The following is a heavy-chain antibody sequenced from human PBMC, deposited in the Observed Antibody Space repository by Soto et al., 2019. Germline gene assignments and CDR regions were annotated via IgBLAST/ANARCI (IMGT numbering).Heavy chain of an antibody. CDR2: INAYNGDT. J-gene: IGHJ4*02. CDR3: ARDGSLGDSSGYYYGMAY. CDR1: GYTFNNYG. Sequence: QVHLVQSGVEVRRPGASVKVSCKASGYTFNNYGFNWVRQAPGQGLEWMAWINAYNGDTNYAQNLQGRLTVTTDRSTSTAYMERRSLRSDDTAVYFCARDGSLGDSSGYYYGMAYWGQGTLVTVSS. D-gene: IGHD3-22*01. V-gene: IGHV1-18*01.